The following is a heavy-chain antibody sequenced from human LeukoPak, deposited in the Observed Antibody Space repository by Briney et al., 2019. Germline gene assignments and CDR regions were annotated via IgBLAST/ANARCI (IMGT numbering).Heavy chain of an antibody. Sequence: GGSLRLSCAASGFTFSFSGMHWVRQAPGKGLEWVAFISDDGSRKYYADSVKGRFTISRDNSKNTLFLQMNSLRTEDTAVYYCAKDRSTTWSFDYWGQGTLVTVSS. CDR1: GFTFSFSG. J-gene: IGHJ4*02. CDR2: ISDDGSRK. D-gene: IGHD6-13*01. CDR3: AKDRSTTWSFDY. V-gene: IGHV3-30*18.